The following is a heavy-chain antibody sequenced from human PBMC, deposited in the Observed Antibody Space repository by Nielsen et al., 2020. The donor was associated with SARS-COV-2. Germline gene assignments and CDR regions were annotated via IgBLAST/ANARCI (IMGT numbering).Heavy chain of an antibody. CDR3: AREIFYTNYGRKYFDL. J-gene: IGHJ2*01. CDR1: GFTFSSYS. D-gene: IGHD4-11*01. Sequence: GGSLRLSCVGSGFTFSSYSMNWVRQTPGKGLEWVSYILSSGSTIFYADSVKGRFTISRDNAKNSLYLQMNSLRAEDTAVYYCAREIFYTNYGRKYFDLWGRGTLVTVSS. CDR2: ILSSGSTI. V-gene: IGHV3-48*04.